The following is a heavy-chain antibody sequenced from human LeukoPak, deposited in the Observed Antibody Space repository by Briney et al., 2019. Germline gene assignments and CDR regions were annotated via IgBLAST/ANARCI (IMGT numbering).Heavy chain of an antibody. D-gene: IGHD3-3*01. Sequence: GESLKISCKGSGYSFTSYWIGWVRQMPGEGLEWMGIIYPGDSDTRYSPSFQGQVTISADKSISTAYLQWSSLKASDTAMYYCARHNDYDFWSGYSTSNNWFDPWGQGTLVTVPS. J-gene: IGHJ5*02. CDR2: IYPGDSDT. V-gene: IGHV5-51*01. CDR3: ARHNDYDFWSGYSTSNNWFDP. CDR1: GYSFTSYW.